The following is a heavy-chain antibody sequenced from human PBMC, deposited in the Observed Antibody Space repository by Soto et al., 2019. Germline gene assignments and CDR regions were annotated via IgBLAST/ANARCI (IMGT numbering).Heavy chain of an antibody. J-gene: IGHJ5*02. V-gene: IGHV3-30*03. CDR1: GFTFSSYG. Sequence: GGSLRLSCAASGFTFSSYGMHWVRQAPGKGLEWVAVISYDGSNKYYADSVKGRFTISRDNSKNTLYLQMNSLRAEDTAVYYCARVAVRQINWFDPWGQGTLVTVSS. CDR3: ARVAVRQINWFDP. CDR2: ISYDGSNK.